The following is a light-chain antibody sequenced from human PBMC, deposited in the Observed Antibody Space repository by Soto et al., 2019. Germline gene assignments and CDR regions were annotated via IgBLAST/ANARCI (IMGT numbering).Light chain of an antibody. CDR2: AVT. V-gene: IGLV2-11*01. J-gene: IGLJ3*02. CDR3: CSYAGSNTDL. Sequence: QSALTQPRSVSGSPGQSVTISCTGTSSDVGGYNYVSWYQQHPGKAPKLMIYAVTKRPSGVPDRFSGSKSGNTASLTISGLQAEDEADYYCCSYAGSNTDLFSGGTKLTVL. CDR1: SSDVGGYNY.